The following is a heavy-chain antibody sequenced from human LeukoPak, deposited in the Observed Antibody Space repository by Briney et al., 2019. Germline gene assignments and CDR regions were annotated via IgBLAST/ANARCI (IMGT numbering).Heavy chain of an antibody. V-gene: IGHV4-34*01. D-gene: IGHD3-10*01. CDR1: GGSFSGYY. Sequence: SETLFLTCAVYGGSFSGYYWSWIRQPPGKGLEWIGEINHSGSTNYNPSLKSRVTISVDTSKNQFSLKLSSVTAADTAVYYCARLSFGLLWFGGHRQNAFDIWGQGTMVTVSS. J-gene: IGHJ3*02. CDR2: INHSGST. CDR3: ARLSFGLLWFGGHRQNAFDI.